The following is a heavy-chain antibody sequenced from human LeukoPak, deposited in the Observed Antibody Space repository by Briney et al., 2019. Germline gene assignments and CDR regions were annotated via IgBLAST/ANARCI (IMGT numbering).Heavy chain of an antibody. CDR1: GYTFTAYY. V-gene: IGHV1-46*01. CDR2: INPSAGST. D-gene: IGHD5-12*01. J-gene: IGHJ4*02. Sequence: GASVKVSCKASGYTFTAYYMHWVRQAPGHGLEWMGIINPSAGSTTYAQKFQGRVAMTRDTSTSTVYMELSSLRFEDTAVYYCARDRRYNDYDHCFDSWGQGTLVTVSS. CDR3: ARDRRYNDYDHCFDS.